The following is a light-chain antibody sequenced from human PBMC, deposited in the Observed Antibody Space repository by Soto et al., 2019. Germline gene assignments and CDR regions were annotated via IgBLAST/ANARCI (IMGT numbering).Light chain of an antibody. Sequence: DIQMTQSPSSLSASVGDRVTITCRASQSIASYLNWYQQRPGKAPKLLIHAASTLQSGVPSRFSGSGSGTEFTLTISSLQADDFAIYYCQQYNSYSWTFGQGTKVEMK. J-gene: IGKJ1*01. V-gene: IGKV1-39*01. CDR1: QSIASY. CDR3: QQYNSYSWT. CDR2: AAS.